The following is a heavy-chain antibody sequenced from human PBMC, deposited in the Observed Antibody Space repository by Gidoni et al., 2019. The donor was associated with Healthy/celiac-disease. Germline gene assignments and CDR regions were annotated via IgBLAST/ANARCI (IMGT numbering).Heavy chain of an antibody. CDR3: ARAQWNDATLGGYFDY. CDR1: GFTVSSNY. Sequence: EVQLVESGGGLVQPGGSLRLSCAASGFTVSSNYMSWVRQAPGKGLEWVSVIYSGGSTYYADSVKGRFTISRDNSKNTLYLQMNSLRAEDTAVYYCARAQWNDATLGGYFDYWGQGTLVTVSS. D-gene: IGHD1-1*01. V-gene: IGHV3-66*01. J-gene: IGHJ4*02. CDR2: IYSGGST.